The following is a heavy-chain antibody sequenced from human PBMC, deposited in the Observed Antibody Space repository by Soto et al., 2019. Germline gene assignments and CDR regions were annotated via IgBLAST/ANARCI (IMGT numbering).Heavy chain of an antibody. D-gene: IGHD3-22*01. CDR1: GGSFSGYY. Sequence: SETLSLTCAVYGGSFSGYYWSWIRQPPGKGLEWIGEINHSGSTNYNPSLKSRVTISVDTSKNQFSLKLSSVTAADTAVYYCARGALYDSSGYFDYWGQGTLVTVSS. CDR3: ARGALYDSSGYFDY. CDR2: INHSGST. V-gene: IGHV4-34*01. J-gene: IGHJ4*02.